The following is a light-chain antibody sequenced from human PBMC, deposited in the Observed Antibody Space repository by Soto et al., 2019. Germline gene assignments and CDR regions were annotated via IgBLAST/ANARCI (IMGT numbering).Light chain of an antibody. Sequence: EIVLTQSPATLSVSPGESAPLSCRASQSVSSNLAWHQQKPGQAPRILMYDASTRATGISARFSGSGSGTDFTLTISRLEPEDFAVDYCQQYGSSGTFGQGTKVDIK. CDR2: DAS. J-gene: IGKJ1*01. CDR1: QSVSSN. V-gene: IGKV3-20*01. CDR3: QQYGSSGT.